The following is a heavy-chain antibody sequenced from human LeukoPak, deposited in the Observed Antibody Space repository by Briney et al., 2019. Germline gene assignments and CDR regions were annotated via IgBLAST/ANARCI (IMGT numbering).Heavy chain of an antibody. J-gene: IGHJ4*02. Sequence: GGSLRLSCAASGFTFSSYAMSWVRQAPGKGLEWVSAISGSGDTTYYADSVKGRFTISRDNSKNTLYLQMNSLRAEDTAVYYCAKDVRTYDDFWSGYLSYWGQGTLVTVSS. D-gene: IGHD3-3*01. CDR1: GFTFSSYA. V-gene: IGHV3-23*01. CDR2: ISGSGDTT. CDR3: AKDVRTYDDFWSGYLSY.